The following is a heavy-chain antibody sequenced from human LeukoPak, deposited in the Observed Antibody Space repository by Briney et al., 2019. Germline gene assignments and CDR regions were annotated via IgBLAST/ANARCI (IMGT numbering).Heavy chain of an antibody. CDR3: TRDPRHFDS. CDR1: GFTFSDSY. J-gene: IGHJ5*01. V-gene: IGHV3-11*04. D-gene: IGHD6-6*01. Sequence: GGSLRLSCAASGFTFSDSYMTWVRQAPGKGVEWVAYISGSGHDINYSDSVKGRFTISRDNAKNSLYLQMSSLRVEDTAVYYCTRDPRHFDSFGQGTLVTVSS. CDR2: ISGSGHDI.